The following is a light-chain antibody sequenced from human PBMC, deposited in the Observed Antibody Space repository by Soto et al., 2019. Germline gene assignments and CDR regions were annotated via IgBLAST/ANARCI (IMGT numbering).Light chain of an antibody. CDR1: RDDIGAYDY. V-gene: IGLV2-14*01. CDR3: NPYTNSSAVV. CDR2: EVT. J-gene: IGLJ2*01. Sequence: QSALTQPASVSGSPGQSITISCAGTRDDIGAYDYVSWYQQHPGSAPKLLVYEVTNRPSGVSDRFSGSKSGNTAYLSISGLQGEDEADYYCNPYTNSSAVVFGEGTKVTGL.